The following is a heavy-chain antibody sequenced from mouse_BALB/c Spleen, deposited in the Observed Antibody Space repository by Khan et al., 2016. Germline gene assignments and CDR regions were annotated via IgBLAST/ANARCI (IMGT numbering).Heavy chain of an antibody. J-gene: IGHJ4*01. CDR1: GFTFNTYG. CDR3: VKEDGPCARHN. V-gene: IGHV10-1*02. D-gene: IGHD3-1*01. CDR2: IRSISNNYAT. Sequence: EVQLVESGGGLVQPKGSLKLSCAASGFTFNTYGKNWVRQAPGKGLEWFARIRSISNNYATHYPDSVKDRFIITRDDSLTLLYLQVTSLKFVDIAMYYGVKEDGPCARHNCGQGTSVPVSS.